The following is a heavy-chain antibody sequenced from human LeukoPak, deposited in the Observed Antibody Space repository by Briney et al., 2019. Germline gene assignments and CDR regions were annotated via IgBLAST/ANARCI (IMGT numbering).Heavy chain of an antibody. J-gene: IGHJ4*02. CDR3: ARVSEAVVVPGF. Sequence: ASVKVSCKASGYTFTGYYMHWGRQAPGQGLEWMGWINPNSGGTNDAQKFQGRVTMTRDTSISTAYMELSRLRSDDTAVYYCARVSEAVVVPGFWGQGTLVTVSS. CDR1: GYTFTGYY. D-gene: IGHD2-2*01. CDR2: INPNSGGT. V-gene: IGHV1-2*02.